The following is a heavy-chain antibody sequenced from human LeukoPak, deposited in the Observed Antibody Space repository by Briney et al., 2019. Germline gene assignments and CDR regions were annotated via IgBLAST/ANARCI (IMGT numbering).Heavy chain of an antibody. J-gene: IGHJ4*02. CDR1: GGSISSGSYY. D-gene: IGHD3-22*01. CDR2: IYTSGTT. CDR3: ARDQRHYYGSSGGFDY. V-gene: IGHV4-61*09. Sequence: SETLSLTCTVSGGSISSGSYYWSWIRQPAGKGLEWIGHIYTSGTTNYNPSLKSRVTISVDTSKNQFSLKLSSVTAADTAVYYCARDQRHYYGSSGGFDYWGQGTLVTVSS.